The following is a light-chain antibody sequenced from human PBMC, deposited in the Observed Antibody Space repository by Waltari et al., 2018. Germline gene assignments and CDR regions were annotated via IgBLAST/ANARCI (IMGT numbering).Light chain of an antibody. CDR2: WAS. CDR1: QSVLYSSNNKNY. CDR3: QQYYSTPFT. Sequence: DIVMTQSPDSLAVSLGERATINCKSSQSVLYSSNNKNYLAWYHQKPGQLPKLLIYWASTREAGVPDRFSGSGSGTDFTLTISSLQAEDVAVYYCQQYYSTPFTFGPGTKVDIK. V-gene: IGKV4-1*01. J-gene: IGKJ3*01.